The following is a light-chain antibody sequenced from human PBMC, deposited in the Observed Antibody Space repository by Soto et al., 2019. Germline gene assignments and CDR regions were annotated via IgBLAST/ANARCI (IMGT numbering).Light chain of an antibody. CDR1: QSVADN. J-gene: IGKJ1*01. CDR2: GAS. CDR3: QQYNNWPRT. Sequence: EVVMTQSPATLSVSPGERVTLSCRSSQSVADNLAWFQQKPGQGPRLLIYGASTRATGTPARFSGSGSGTEFTLTISSLQSEDFAVYYCQQYNNWPRTFGQGTKVDIK. V-gene: IGKV3-15*01.